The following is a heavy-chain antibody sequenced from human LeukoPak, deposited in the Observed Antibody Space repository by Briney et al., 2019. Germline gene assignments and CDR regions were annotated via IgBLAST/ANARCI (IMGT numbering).Heavy chain of an antibody. J-gene: IGHJ6*02. CDR1: GFTFSSYS. CDR3: ARDSFVSSPYYGMDV. Sequence: GGSLRLSCAASGFTFSSYSMNWVRQAPGKGLEWVSXISSSSSYIYYADSVKGRFTISRDNAKNSLYLQMNSLRAEDTAVYYCARDSFVSSPYYGMDVWGQGTTVTVSS. V-gene: IGHV3-21*01. CDR2: ISSSSSYI. D-gene: IGHD3-16*01.